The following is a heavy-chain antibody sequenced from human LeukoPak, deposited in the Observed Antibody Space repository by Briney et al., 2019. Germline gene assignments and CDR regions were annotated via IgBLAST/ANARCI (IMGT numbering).Heavy chain of an antibody. CDR3: ASILRSSSGYYFDY. Sequence: GGSLRLSCTASGFSFSSHSMSWVRQAPGKGLEWVSVIYSGDTTFYADSVRGKFTISRDNSKNTLYLQMNSLRAEDTAVYYCASILRSSSGYYFDYWGQGTLVTVSS. CDR2: IYSGDTT. D-gene: IGHD3-10*01. V-gene: IGHV3-66*01. CDR1: GFSFSSHS. J-gene: IGHJ4*02.